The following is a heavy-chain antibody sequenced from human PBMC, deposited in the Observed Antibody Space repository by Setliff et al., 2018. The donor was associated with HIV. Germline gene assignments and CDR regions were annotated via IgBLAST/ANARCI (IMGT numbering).Heavy chain of an antibody. D-gene: IGHD2-21*02. Sequence: GSLRLSCAASGFTVGTNYMTWVRQAPGQGLEWVAHIKEDASEKDYVNSVKGRFTISRDNAQNSLYLQMNSLRADDTAVYYCARDPGLTASYYMDVWGKGTTVTVSS. CDR2: IKEDASEK. J-gene: IGHJ6*03. CDR1: GFTVGTNY. V-gene: IGHV3-7*03. CDR3: ARDPGLTASYYMDV.